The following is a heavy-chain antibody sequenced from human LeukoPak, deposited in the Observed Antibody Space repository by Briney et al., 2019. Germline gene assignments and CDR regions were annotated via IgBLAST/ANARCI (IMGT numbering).Heavy chain of an antibody. CDR3: ATPAAGPGAEYSLY. CDR2: IDVTSRYI. V-gene: IGHV3-21*01. D-gene: IGHD6-13*01. Sequence: PGGSLRLSCAASGFTFSSYSMNWVRQAPGKGLEWVSSIDVTSRYIYNADSVKGRFTTSRDNAKNSLDLQMNSLKVEDTAVYYCATPAAGPGAEYSLYWGQGTLVIVSS. J-gene: IGHJ1*01. CDR1: GFTFSSYS.